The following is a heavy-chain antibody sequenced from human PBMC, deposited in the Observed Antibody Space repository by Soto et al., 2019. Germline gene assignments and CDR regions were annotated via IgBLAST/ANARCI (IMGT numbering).Heavy chain of an antibody. CDR3: AKDRDIVVVQPYFDY. CDR1: GFTFSSYA. D-gene: IGHD2-2*01. Sequence: GGSLRLSCAASGFTFSSYAMSWVRQAPGKGLEWVSAISGSGGSTYYADSVKGRFTISRDNSKNTLYLQMNSLRAEDTAVYYCAKDRDIVVVQPYFDYWGQGTLVTVSS. V-gene: IGHV3-23*01. J-gene: IGHJ4*02. CDR2: ISGSGGST.